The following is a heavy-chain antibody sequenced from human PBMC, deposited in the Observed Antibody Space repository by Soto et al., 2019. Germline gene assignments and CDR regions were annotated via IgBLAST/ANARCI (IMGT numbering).Heavy chain of an antibody. J-gene: IGHJ6*02. D-gene: IGHD5-12*01. Sequence: SETLSLTCTVSGGSISSYYWSWIRQPPGKGLEWIGYIYYSGSTNYNPSLKSRVTISVDTSKNQFSLKLSFVTAADTAVYYCARGEVATTGPYGMDVWGQGTTVTVSS. CDR1: GGSISSYY. CDR2: IYYSGST. CDR3: ARGEVATTGPYGMDV. V-gene: IGHV4-59*01.